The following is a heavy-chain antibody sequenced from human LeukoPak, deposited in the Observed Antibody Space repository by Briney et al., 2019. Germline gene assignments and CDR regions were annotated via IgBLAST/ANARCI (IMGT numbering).Heavy chain of an antibody. CDR2: IYNSGRT. V-gene: IGHV4-59*01. Sequence: SETLSLTCTVSGGSISNYYWSWIRQPPGKGLEWIGYIYNSGRTNYNPSLKSRVTISVDTSKNQISLKLASVTAADTAVYYCARRGWDGPLTWFDPWGQGTLVTVSS. CDR1: GGSISNYY. J-gene: IGHJ5*02. D-gene: IGHD1-26*01. CDR3: ARRGWDGPLTWFDP.